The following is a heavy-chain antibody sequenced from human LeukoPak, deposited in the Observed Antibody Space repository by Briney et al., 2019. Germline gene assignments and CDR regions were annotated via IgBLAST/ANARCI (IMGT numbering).Heavy chain of an antibody. CDR2: IYYSGST. CDR1: GGSISSGGYY. D-gene: IGHD5-24*01. Sequence: SQTLSLTCTVSGGSISSGGYYWSWIRQHPGKGLEWIGYIYYSGSTNYNPSLKSRVTISVDTSKNQFSLKLSPVTAADTAVYYCAMSRDGYNQPLFDYWGQGTLVTVSS. J-gene: IGHJ4*02. CDR3: AMSRDGYNQPLFDY. V-gene: IGHV4-61*08.